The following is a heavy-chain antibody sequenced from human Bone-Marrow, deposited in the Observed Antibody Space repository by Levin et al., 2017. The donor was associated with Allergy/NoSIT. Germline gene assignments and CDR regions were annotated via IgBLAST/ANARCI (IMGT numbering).Heavy chain of an antibody. V-gene: IGHV3-9*01. Sequence: SLKISCTTSGFTFDDYAFHLVRQAPGKGPEWLSGITWNSRRIDYAESVKGRFTISRDNAKNSLYLQMDSLRSEDTALYFCAKAKWELSARDGFDVWSQGTMVTVSS. CDR2: ITWNSRRI. D-gene: IGHD4-23*01. CDR1: GFTFDDYA. CDR3: AKAKWELSARDGFDV. J-gene: IGHJ3*01.